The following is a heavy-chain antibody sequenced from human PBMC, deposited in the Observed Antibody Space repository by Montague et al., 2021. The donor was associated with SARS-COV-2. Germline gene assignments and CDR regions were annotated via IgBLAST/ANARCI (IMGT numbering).Heavy chain of an antibody. CDR3: ARERRYCSGSSCYSGWFDP. V-gene: IGHV4-38-2*02. Sequence: SETLSLTCTVSGYSISSCYYWGCIRQPPGKGLEWIGIFYPSGSTYYNPSLNRLVTISVDTSNNQYSLKLRSVTAADTTEYYCARERRYCSGSSCYSGWFDPWGQGTLVTVSS. CDR1: GYSISSCYY. J-gene: IGHJ5*02. D-gene: IGHD2-15*01. CDR2: FYPSGST.